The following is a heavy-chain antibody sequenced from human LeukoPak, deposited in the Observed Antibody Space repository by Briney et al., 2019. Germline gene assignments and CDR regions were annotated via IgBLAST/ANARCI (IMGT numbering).Heavy chain of an antibody. J-gene: IGHJ5*02. Sequence: SETLSLTCAVYGGSFSGHYWSWIRQPPGKGLEWIGEINHSGSTNYNPSLKSRVTISVDTSKNQFSLKLSSVTAADTAVYYCARGRRVRAQRIVGATWNWFDPWGQGTLVTVSS. CDR1: GGSFSGHY. V-gene: IGHV4-34*01. CDR3: ARGRRVRAQRIVGATWNWFDP. D-gene: IGHD1-26*01. CDR2: INHSGST.